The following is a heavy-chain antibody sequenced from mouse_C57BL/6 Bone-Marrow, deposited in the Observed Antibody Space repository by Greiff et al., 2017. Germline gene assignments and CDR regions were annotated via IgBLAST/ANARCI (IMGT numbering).Heavy chain of an antibody. CDR3: ARSPLGRPWYFDV. V-gene: IGHV1-7*01. CDR2: INPSSGYT. Sequence: VQLQQSGAELAKPGASVTLSCKASGYTFTSYWMPWVKQRPGQGLEWIGYINPSSGYTKYNQKFKDKATLTADKSSSTAYMQLSSLTYEDSAVYYCARSPLGRPWYFDVWGTGTTVTVSS. D-gene: IGHD4-1*01. CDR1: GYTFTSYW. J-gene: IGHJ1*03.